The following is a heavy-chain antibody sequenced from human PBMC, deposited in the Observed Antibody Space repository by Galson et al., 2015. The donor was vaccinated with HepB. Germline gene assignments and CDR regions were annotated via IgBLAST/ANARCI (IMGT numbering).Heavy chain of an antibody. D-gene: IGHD1-26*01. J-gene: IGHJ4*02. V-gene: IGHV6-1*01. CDR1: GDSVSSPSAV. Sequence: CAISGDSVSSPSAVWNWVRQSPSRGLEWLGRTWYRSKWYYEFAVSVESRITINPDTSKNQFSLQLSSVTPEDTAVYYCARTQAGAAYFDYWGQGALVTVSS. CDR2: TWYRSKWYY. CDR3: ARTQAGAAYFDY.